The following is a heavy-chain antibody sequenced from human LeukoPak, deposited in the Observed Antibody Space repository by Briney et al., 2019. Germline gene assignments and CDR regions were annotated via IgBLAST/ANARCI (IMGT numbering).Heavy chain of an antibody. V-gene: IGHV3-30*04. J-gene: IGHJ6*03. D-gene: IGHD1-26*01. CDR2: ISYDGSDK. CDR1: GFTFSSYA. CDR3: ARDRGASFYYYYSMDV. Sequence: GRSLRLSCAASGFTFSSYAMHWVRQAPGKGLEWVTFISYDGSDKYYADSVKGRFTVSRDNSKNTVDLQMNSLRGEDTAVYYCARDRGASFYYYYSMDVWGKGTTVTVSS.